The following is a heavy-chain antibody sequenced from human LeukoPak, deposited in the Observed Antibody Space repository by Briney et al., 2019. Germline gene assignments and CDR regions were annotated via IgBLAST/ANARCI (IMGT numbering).Heavy chain of an antibody. V-gene: IGHV4-59*01. D-gene: IGHD6-19*01. CDR3: ARAEKAVTGTLDS. CDR1: GDSISNYY. Sequence: SETLSLTCTVSGDSISNYYWSWIRQSPGKELEWIGYMYNRGSTIYNPSLKSRVTISTDTSKNQFSLRLTSVTAADTAVYYYARAEKAVTGTLDSWGQGTLITVSS. CDR2: MYNRGST. J-gene: IGHJ4*02.